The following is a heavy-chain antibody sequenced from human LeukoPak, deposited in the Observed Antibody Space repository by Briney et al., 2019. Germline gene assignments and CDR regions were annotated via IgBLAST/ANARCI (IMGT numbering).Heavy chain of an antibody. D-gene: IGHD2-2*01. V-gene: IGHV3-30-3*01. CDR2: ISYDGSNK. CDR1: GLTFSSYA. Sequence: GGSLRLSCAASGLTFSSYAMHWVRQAPGKGLEWVARISYDGSNKYYADSVKGRFTISRDNSKNTLYLQMNSLRAEDTAVYYCARVRDIVVVPAPYYYYYGMDVWGQGTTVTVSS. CDR3: ARVRDIVVVPAPYYYYYGMDV. J-gene: IGHJ6*02.